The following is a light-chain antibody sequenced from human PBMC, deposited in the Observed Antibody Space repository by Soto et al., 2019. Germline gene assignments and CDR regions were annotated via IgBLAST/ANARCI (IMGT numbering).Light chain of an antibody. CDR1: QSVSSY. J-gene: IGKJ5*01. CDR3: QQYNNWPPIT. CDR2: DAS. V-gene: IGKV3-11*01. Sequence: EIVLTQSPATLSLSPVEIATLSCRSSQSVSSYLAWYQQKPGQAPRLLIYDASNRATGIPARFSGSGSGTEFTLTISSLQSEDFAVYYCQQYNNWPPITFGQGTRLEIK.